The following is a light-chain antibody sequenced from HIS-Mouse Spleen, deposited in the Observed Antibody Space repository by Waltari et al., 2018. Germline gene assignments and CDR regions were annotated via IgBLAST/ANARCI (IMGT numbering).Light chain of an antibody. CDR3: CSYAGSSTWV. Sequence: SALTQPASVSRSPRQSITLSCTGTSSDAGGDNLVSWYQQHPGKAPKLMIYEGSKRPSGVSNRFSGSKSGNTASLTISGLQAEDEADYYCCSYAGSSTWVFGGGTKLTVL. V-gene: IGLV2-23*01. J-gene: IGLJ3*02. CDR1: SSDAGGDNL. CDR2: EGS.